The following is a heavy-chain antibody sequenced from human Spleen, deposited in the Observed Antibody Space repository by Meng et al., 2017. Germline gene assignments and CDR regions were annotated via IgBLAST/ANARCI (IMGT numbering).Heavy chain of an antibody. V-gene: IGHV1-18*01. CDR2: ISAYNGNT. J-gene: IGHJ5*02. CDR3: ARSNSITGTTDWFDP. CDR1: GYTFTSYG. Sequence: QVQLVQSGAGVKKPGAPVKVSCKASGYTFTSYGISWVRQAPGQGLEWMGWISAYNGNTNYAQKLQGRVTMTTDTSTSTAYMELRSLRSDDTAVYYCARSNSITGTTDWFDPWGQGTLVTVSS. D-gene: IGHD1-20*01.